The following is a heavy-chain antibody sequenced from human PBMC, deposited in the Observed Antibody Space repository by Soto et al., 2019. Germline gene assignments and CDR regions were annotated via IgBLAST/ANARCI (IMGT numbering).Heavy chain of an antibody. D-gene: IGHD2-2*01. CDR3: AKEKVVVPAAYEDWFDP. J-gene: IGHJ5*02. CDR1: GFTSSSYA. CDR2: ISGSGGST. Sequence: PGGSLRLSCAASGFTSSSYAMSWVRQAPGKGLEWVSAISGSGGSTYYADSVKGRFTISRDNSKNTLYLQMNSLRAEDTAVYYSAKEKVVVPAAYEDWFDPWGQGTLVTVSS. V-gene: IGHV3-23*01.